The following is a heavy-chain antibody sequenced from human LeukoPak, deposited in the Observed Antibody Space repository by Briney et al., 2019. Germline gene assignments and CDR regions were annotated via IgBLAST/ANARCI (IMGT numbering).Heavy chain of an antibody. D-gene: IGHD3-3*01. V-gene: IGHV3-7*01. Sequence: GGSLRLSCAASGFTFSSYWMSWVRQAPGKGLEWVANIKQDGSEKYYVDSVKGRFTISRDNAKNSLYLQMNSLRAEDTAVYYCARAKRVTRHDAFGIWGQGTMVTVSS. CDR2: IKQDGSEK. CDR1: GFTFSSYW. CDR3: ARAKRVTRHDAFGI. J-gene: IGHJ3*02.